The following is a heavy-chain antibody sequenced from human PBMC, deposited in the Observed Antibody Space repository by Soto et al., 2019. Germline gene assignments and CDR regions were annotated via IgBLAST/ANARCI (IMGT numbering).Heavy chain of an antibody. CDR1: GYTFTGYY. CDR3: AKNFFWSGYYRDSYYYYGMDV. CDR2: INCNSGDT. J-gene: IGHJ6*02. V-gene: IGHV1-2*04. Sequence: ASVKVSCKASGYTFTGYYIHWVRQAPGQGLEWMGWINCNSGDTNYPQKFQGWVTMTRDTSISTAYMELRRLRSDDTAVYYCAKNFFWSGYYRDSYYYYGMDVWGQGTKVTVSS. D-gene: IGHD3-3*01.